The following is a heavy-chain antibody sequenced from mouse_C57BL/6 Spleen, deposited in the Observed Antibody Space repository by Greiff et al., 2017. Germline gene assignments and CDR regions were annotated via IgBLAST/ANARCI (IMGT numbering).Heavy chain of an antibody. J-gene: IGHJ1*03. CDR1: GYAFSSSW. Sequence: VQGVESGPELVKPGASVKISCKASGYAFSSSWMNWVKQRPGQGLEWIGRIYPGDGDTNYNGKFKGKATLTADKSSSTAYMQLSSLTSEDSAVYFCARVGILGWYFDVWGTGTTVTVSS. CDR2: IYPGDGDT. CDR3: ARVGILGWYFDV. D-gene: IGHD5-2*01. V-gene: IGHV1-82*01.